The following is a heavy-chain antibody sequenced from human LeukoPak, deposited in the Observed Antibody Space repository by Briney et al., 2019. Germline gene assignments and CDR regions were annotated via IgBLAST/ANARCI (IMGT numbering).Heavy chain of an antibody. V-gene: IGHV4-4*09. D-gene: IGHD4-17*01. CDR3: ARLLRGHDAFDI. J-gene: IGHJ3*02. CDR2: IYTSGST. Sequence: IRQPPGKGLEWIGYIYTSGSTNYNPSLKSRVTISVDTSKNQFSLKLSSVTAADTAVYYCARLLRGHDAFDIWGQGTMVTVSS.